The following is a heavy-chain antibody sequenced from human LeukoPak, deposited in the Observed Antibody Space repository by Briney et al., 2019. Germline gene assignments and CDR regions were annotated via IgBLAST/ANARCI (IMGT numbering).Heavy chain of an antibody. CDR3: ATHIFSELRYFDWSTNE. V-gene: IGHV3-21*01. D-gene: IGHD3-9*01. J-gene: IGHJ4*02. CDR2: ISSSSSYI. CDR1: GFTFSSYS. Sequence: GGSLRLSCTASGFTFSSYSMNWVRQAPGKGLEWVSSISSSSSYIYYAGSVKGRFTISRDNAKNSLYLQMNSLRAEDTAVYYCATHIFSELRYFDWSTNEWGQGTLVTVSS.